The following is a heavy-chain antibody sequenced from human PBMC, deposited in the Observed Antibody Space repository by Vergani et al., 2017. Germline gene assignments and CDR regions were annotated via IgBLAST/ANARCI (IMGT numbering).Heavy chain of an antibody. CDR2: IYYSGST. CDR1: GGSISSGGYY. D-gene: IGHD2-2*01. J-gene: IGHJ4*02. V-gene: IGHV4-31*03. Sequence: QVQLQESGPGLVKPSQTLTLTCTVSGGSISSGGYYWSWIRQHPGKGLEWIGYIYYSGSTYYNPSLKSRVTISVDTSKNQFSLKLSSVTAADTAVYYCAXDIVVVPAGRYFDYWGQGTLVTVSS. CDR3: AXDIVVVPAGRYFDY.